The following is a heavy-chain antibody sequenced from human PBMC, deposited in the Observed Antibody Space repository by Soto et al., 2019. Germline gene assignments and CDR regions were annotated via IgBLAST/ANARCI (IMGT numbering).Heavy chain of an antibody. CDR2: SIPILGIA. CDR1: GGTFSSYT. Sequence: QVQLVQSGAEVKKPGSSVKVSCKASGGTFSSYTISWVRQAPGQGLEWMGRSIPILGIANYAQKFQGRVTSTADKSPSTADKELSSLRSEDTAVYYCARCGITTVRVVITDIHSRGQGTLVTVS. J-gene: IGHJ5*01. CDR3: ARCGITTVRVVITDIHS. D-gene: IGHD3-10*01. V-gene: IGHV1-69*02.